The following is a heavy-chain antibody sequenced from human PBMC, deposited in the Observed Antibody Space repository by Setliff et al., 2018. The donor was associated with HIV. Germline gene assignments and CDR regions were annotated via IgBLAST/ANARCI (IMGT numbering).Heavy chain of an antibody. V-gene: IGHV3-21*06. D-gene: IGHD2-21*02. CDR2: IGPLSGFK. CDR3: ARDRDSRAEYYYLDV. J-gene: IGHJ6*03. Sequence: GGSLRLSCAASGFSFSSYGMHWVRQAPGKGLEWVSYIGPLSGFKTYADSAKGRFTISRDDAKNSLYLQMHSLRAEDTAVYYCARDRDSRAEYYYLDVWGKGTTVTVSS. CDR1: GFSFSSYG.